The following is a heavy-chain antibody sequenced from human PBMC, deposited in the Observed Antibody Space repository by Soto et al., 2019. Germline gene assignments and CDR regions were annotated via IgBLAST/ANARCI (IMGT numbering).Heavy chain of an antibody. CDR3: ATTMIVGEGWFGP. V-gene: IGHV1-69*02. Sequence: QVQLVQSGAEVKKPGSSVKVSCKASGGTFSSYTISWVRQAPGQGLEWMGRIIPILGIANYAQKFQGRVTITADKSTSTAYMELSSLRSEDTAVYYCATTMIVGEGWFGPWGQGTLVTVSS. J-gene: IGHJ5*02. D-gene: IGHD3-22*01. CDR2: IIPILGIA. CDR1: GGTFSSYT.